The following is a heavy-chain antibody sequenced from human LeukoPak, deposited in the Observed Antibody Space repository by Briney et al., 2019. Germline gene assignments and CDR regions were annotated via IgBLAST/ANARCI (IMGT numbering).Heavy chain of an antibody. Sequence: ASVKVSCTASGYTFTGYYMHWVRQAPGQGLEWMGWINPNSGGTNYAQKFQGRVTMTRDTSISTAYMELSRLRSDDTAVYYCARVRAAADNWFDPWGQGTLVTVSS. V-gene: IGHV1-2*02. D-gene: IGHD6-13*01. CDR3: ARVRAAADNWFDP. J-gene: IGHJ5*02. CDR2: INPNSGGT. CDR1: GYTFTGYY.